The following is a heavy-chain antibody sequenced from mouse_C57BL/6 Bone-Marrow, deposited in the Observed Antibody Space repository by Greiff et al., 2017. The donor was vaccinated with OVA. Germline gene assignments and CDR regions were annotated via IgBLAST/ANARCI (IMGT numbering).Heavy chain of an antibody. CDR3: ARDQKPPYYYGSSCFDY. D-gene: IGHD1-1*01. CDR2: IHPNSGST. J-gene: IGHJ2*01. Sequence: QVQLQQPGAELVKPGASVKLSCKASGYTFTSYWMHWVKQRPGQGLEWIGMIHPNSGSTNYNEKFKSKATLTVDKSSSTAYMQLSSLTSEDSAVYYCARDQKPPYYYGSSCFDYWGQGTTRTVSS. V-gene: IGHV1-64*01. CDR1: GYTFTSYW.